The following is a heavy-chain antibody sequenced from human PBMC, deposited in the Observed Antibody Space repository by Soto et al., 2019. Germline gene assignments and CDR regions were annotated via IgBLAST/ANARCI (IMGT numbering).Heavy chain of an antibody. V-gene: IGHV4-34*01. CDR2: INHSGST. CDR3: ARVSGIYYYGMDV. CDR1: GGSFSGYY. D-gene: IGHD3-10*01. J-gene: IGHJ6*02. Sequence: PSETLSLTCAVFGGSFSGYYWRWIRQPPGKGLEWIEEINHSGSTNYSPSLKSRVTISVDTSKNQFSLKLSSVTAADTAVYYCARVSGIYYYGMDVWGQGTTVTVSS.